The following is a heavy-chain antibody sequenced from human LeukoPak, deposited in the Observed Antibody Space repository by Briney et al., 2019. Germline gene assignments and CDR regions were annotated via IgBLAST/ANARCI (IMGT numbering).Heavy chain of an antibody. V-gene: IGHV3-23*01. Sequence: GGSLRLSCAASGFTFSSYAMSWVRQAPGKGLEWVSAISGSGGSTYYADSVKGRFTISRDNSKNTLYLQMNGLRAEDTAVYYCAKAGIAVAGTHYYYYMDVWGKGTTVTVSS. CDR1: GFTFSSYA. D-gene: IGHD6-19*01. J-gene: IGHJ6*03. CDR3: AKAGIAVAGTHYYYYMDV. CDR2: ISGSGGST.